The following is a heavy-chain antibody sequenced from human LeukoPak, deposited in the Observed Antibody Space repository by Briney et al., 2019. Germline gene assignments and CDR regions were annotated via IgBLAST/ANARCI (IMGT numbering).Heavy chain of an antibody. CDR2: MNSNTGNT. V-gene: IGHV1-8*01. D-gene: IGHD3-22*01. J-gene: IGHJ2*01. CDR3: ARGRRGSSGPWSWYLDL. CDR1: GFTLTNFD. Sequence: ASVKVSCKASGFTLTNFDINWVRQATGQGLEWMVWMNSNTGNTGYAQEFQGRFTMTRDTSIATAYMELTNVRSEDTAVYYCARGRRGSSGPWSWYLDLWGRGTLVTASS.